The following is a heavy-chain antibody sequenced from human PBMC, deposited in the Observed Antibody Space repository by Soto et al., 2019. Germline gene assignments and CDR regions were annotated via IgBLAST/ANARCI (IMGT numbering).Heavy chain of an antibody. CDR1: IGSISNGNYY. V-gene: IGHV4-61*01. CDR2: VYYTGRT. D-gene: IGHD3-3*01. CDR3: ARDFAYFDS. Sequence: SETLSLTCTVSIGSISNGNYYWTWIRQHPGKGLEWIGYVYYTGRTSYNPSLKSRVSISMDTSKNQFSLNLDSVTAADTAVYFCARDFAYFDSWGQGTLVTVSS. J-gene: IGHJ4*02.